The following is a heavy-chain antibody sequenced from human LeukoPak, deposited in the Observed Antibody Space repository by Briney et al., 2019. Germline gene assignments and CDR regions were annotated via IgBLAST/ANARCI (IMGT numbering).Heavy chain of an antibody. CDR2: FDPEDGET. D-gene: IGHD3-10*01. Sequence: WASVKVSCKVSGYTLTDLSMHWVRQAPGKGLEWMGSFDPEDGETIYAQELQGRVTMTKDTSTDTAYMELSSLRSEDTAVYYCARGSTYYYGSGNLCDYWGQGTLVTVSS. CDR3: ARGSTYYYGSGNLCDY. CDR1: GYTLTDLS. V-gene: IGHV1-24*01. J-gene: IGHJ4*02.